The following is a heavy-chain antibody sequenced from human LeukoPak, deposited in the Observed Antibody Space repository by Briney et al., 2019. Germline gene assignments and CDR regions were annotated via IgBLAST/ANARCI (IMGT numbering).Heavy chain of an antibody. D-gene: IGHD6-19*01. CDR3: VKAWWQWLVRFDY. Sequence: PGGSLRLSCAASGFTFSSYAMSWVRQAPGKGLEWVSAISGSGGSTYYADSVKGRFTISRDNSKNTLYLQMNSLRAEDTAVYYCVKAWWQWLVRFDYWGQGTLVTVSS. V-gene: IGHV3-23*01. J-gene: IGHJ4*02. CDR1: GFTFSSYA. CDR2: ISGSGGST.